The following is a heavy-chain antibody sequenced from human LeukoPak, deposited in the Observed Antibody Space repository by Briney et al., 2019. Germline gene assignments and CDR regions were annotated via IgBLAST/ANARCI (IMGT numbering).Heavy chain of an antibody. D-gene: IGHD2-2*01. CDR1: GGTFSSYA. Sequence: SVKVSCKASGGTFSSYAISWVRQAPGQGLEWMGGIIPIFGTANYAQKFQGRVTITTDESTSTAYMELSSLRSEDTAVYYCASGITVHSTKDIVVVPAALKQDAFDIWGQGTMVTVSS. CDR3: ASGITVHSTKDIVVVPAALKQDAFDI. J-gene: IGHJ3*02. CDR2: IIPIFGTA. V-gene: IGHV1-69*05.